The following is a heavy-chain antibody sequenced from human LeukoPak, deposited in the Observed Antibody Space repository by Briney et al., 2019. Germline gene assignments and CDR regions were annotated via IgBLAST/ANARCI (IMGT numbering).Heavy chain of an antibody. CDR2: IYYSGST. J-gene: IGHJ4*02. CDR3: ARGPKDYYDSSGYLDY. Sequence: PSQTLSLTCTVSGGSVSSGGYYWSWIRRHPGKGLEWIGYIYYSGSTYYNPSLKSRVTMSVDTSENQFSLKLSSVTAADTAVYYCARGPKDYYDSSGYLDYWGQGTLVTVSS. CDR1: GGSVSSGGYY. V-gene: IGHV4-31*03. D-gene: IGHD3-22*01.